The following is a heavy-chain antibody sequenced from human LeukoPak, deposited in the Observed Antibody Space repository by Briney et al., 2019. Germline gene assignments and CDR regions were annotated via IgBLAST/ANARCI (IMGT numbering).Heavy chain of an antibody. CDR3: ARIQDGGNSDY. J-gene: IGHJ4*02. CDR1: GYNFNSHY. D-gene: IGHD4-23*01. Sequence: ASVKVSCKASGYNFNSHYIHWVRQAPGQGLEWMGIINLSSDRTYYAQKLQDRVTMTRDTSTSTVYMELGSLRSEDTAVYYCARIQDGGNSDYWGQGTLVTVSS. CDR2: INLSSDRT. V-gene: IGHV1-46*02.